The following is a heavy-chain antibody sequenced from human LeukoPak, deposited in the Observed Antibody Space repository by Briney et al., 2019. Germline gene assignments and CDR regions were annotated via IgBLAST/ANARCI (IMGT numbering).Heavy chain of an antibody. D-gene: IGHD3-10*01. CDR2: INSDGSST. V-gene: IGHV3-74*01. J-gene: IGHJ4*02. CDR3: ARDPSGGIRYYGSYLFDY. Sequence: GGSLRLSCAASGFTFSSYWMHWVRQAPGKGLVWVSRINSDGSSTSYADSVKGRFTISRDNAKNTPYLQMNSLRAEDTAVYYCARDPSGGIRYYGSYLFDYWGQGTLVTVSS. CDR1: GFTFSSYW.